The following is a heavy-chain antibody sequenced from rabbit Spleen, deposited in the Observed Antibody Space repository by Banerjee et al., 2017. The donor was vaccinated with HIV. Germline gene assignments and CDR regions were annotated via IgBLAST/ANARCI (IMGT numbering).Heavy chain of an antibody. CDR2: IEPIFGNT. Sequence: QLEASGGGLVQPGGSLKLSCKASGFDVSNYGMSWVRQAPGKGLEWIGYIEPIFGNTCCAYWVNGRYAISSDNAQNTLYLQLSSLTAADTATYFCVRDQAGGADYGPYCMNLWGPGTLVTVS. CDR3: VRDQAGGADYGPYCMNL. V-gene: IGHV1S7*01. D-gene: IGHD2-1*01. J-gene: IGHJ4*01. CDR1: GFDVSNYG.